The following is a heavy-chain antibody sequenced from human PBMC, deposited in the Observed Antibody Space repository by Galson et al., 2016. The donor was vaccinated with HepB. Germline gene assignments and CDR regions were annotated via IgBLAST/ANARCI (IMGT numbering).Heavy chain of an antibody. CDR2: INEGGGER. V-gene: IGHV3-7*03. CDR1: GFTFSTYW. J-gene: IGHJ4*02. D-gene: IGHD2-8*02. Sequence: SLRLSCAASGFTFSTYWMSWVRQAPGKGLECVANINEGGGERYYAGSVEGRFTISRDTAKNFLYLQMNSLRAEDTAVYYCGRSGGPGTVDYWGQGTLVTVSS. CDR3: GRSGGPGTVDY.